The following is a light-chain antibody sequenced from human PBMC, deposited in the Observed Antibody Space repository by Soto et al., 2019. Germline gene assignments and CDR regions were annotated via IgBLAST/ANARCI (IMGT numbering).Light chain of an antibody. V-gene: IGKV1-5*01. CDR2: DAS. CDR1: QSVTNW. J-gene: IGKJ2*01. CDR3: QQYTTSPYT. Sequence: DIQMTQSPSTLSASVGDRVTITCRASQSVTNWLAWYQQKPGKAPNLLIYDASRLQSGIPSRFSGSGSGTDFPLTISSLQPDDFATYYCQQYTTSPYTFGQGTKLEIK.